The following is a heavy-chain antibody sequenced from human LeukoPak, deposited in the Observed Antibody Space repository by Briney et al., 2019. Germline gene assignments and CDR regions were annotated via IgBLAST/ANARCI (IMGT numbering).Heavy chain of an antibody. J-gene: IGHJ5*02. CDR2: INPSGGST. CDR3: ARAIPLGFSITGTKFDP. D-gene: IGHD1-7*01. Sequence: ASVKVSCKASGYTFTSYYMHWVRQPPGQGLEWMGIINPSGGSTSYAQKFQGRVTMTRDMSTSTVYMELSSLRSEDTAVYYCARAIPLGFSITGTKFDPWGQGTLVTVSS. V-gene: IGHV1-46*01. CDR1: GYTFTSYY.